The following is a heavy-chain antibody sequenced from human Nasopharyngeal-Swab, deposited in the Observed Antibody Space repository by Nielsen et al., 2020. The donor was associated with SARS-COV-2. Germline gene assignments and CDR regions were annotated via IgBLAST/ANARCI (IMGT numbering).Heavy chain of an antibody. CDR1: GGSINSGGYY. Sequence: SEPLSLTCTVSGGSINSGGYYWSWIRQPPGKGLEWIGYIYYRGSTFYNPSLESRVAMSVDTSKNQFSLNLSSVTAADAAVYYCASTAAAFDNWGQGTLVTVSS. V-gene: IGHV4-31*03. CDR2: IYYRGST. CDR3: ASTAAAFDN. J-gene: IGHJ4*02. D-gene: IGHD6-25*01.